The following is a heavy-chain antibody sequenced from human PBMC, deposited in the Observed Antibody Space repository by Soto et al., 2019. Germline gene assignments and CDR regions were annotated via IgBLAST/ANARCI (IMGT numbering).Heavy chain of an antibody. D-gene: IGHD3-22*01. Sequence: EVQLVESGGGLVQPGGSLRLSCAASGFTVSSNYMSWVRQAPGKGLEWVSVIYSGGSTYYADSVKGRFTISRHNSKNTLYLQMNSLKAEDTAVYYCARGSYYYVSSGYYYAYWGQGTLVTVSS. V-gene: IGHV3-53*04. CDR3: ARGSYYYVSSGYYYAY. CDR2: IYSGGST. CDR1: GFTVSSNY. J-gene: IGHJ4*02.